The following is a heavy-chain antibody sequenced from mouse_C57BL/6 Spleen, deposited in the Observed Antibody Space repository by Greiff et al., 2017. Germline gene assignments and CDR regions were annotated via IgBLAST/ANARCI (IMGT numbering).Heavy chain of an antibody. CDR1: GYTFTDYN. J-gene: IGHJ2*01. CDR3: ARSHYSNYLDY. CDR2: INPNNGGT. D-gene: IGHD2-5*01. V-gene: IGHV1-18*01. Sequence: EVQLQQSGPELVKPGASVKIPCKASGYTFTDYNMDWVKQSHGKSLEWIGDINPNNGGTIYNQKFKGKATLTVDKSSSTAYMELRSLTSEDTAVYYCARSHYSNYLDYWGQGTTLTVSS.